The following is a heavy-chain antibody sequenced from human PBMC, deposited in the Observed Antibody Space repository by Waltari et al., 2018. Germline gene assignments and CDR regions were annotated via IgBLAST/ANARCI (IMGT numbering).Heavy chain of an antibody. Sequence: QVQLQESGPGLVKPSETLSLTCTVSGYSISSGYYWGWIRQPPGRGLEWIGSIYHSGSTYYNPSLKSRVTISVDTSKNQFSLKLSSVTAADTAVYYCARDPTSSTIDYWGQGTLVTVSS. CDR3: ARDPTSSTIDY. CDR2: IYHSGST. J-gene: IGHJ4*02. V-gene: IGHV4-38-2*02. D-gene: IGHD2-2*01. CDR1: GYSISSGYY.